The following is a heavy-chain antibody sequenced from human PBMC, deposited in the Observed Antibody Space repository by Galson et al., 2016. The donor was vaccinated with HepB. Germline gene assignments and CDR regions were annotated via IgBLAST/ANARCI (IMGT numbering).Heavy chain of an antibody. CDR1: GFTFSSYS. CDR3: ASSVRGSGSPPGGY. D-gene: IGHD3-10*01. V-gene: IGHV3-48*01. Sequence: SLRLSCAASGFTFSSYSMNWVRQAPGKGLEWVSHITHTTYTIYYADSVKGRFTISRDNAKNSVYLQMNSLRAEDTAVYYCASSVRGSGSPPGGYWGQGILVTVSS. CDR2: ITHTTYTI. J-gene: IGHJ4*02.